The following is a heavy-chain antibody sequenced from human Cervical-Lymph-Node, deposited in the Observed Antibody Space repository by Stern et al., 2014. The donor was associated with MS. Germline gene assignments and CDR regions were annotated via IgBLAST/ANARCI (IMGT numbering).Heavy chain of an antibody. D-gene: IGHD2-8*01. CDR2: ISYDGNHK. J-gene: IGHJ4*02. CDR1: GFTFSSYG. CDR3: ARDYEDTSMLFDH. Sequence: VQLVESGGAVIQPGGSLRLSCAASGFTFSSYGMHWVRQGPGKGLEWVTVISYDGNHKYYAAAVKGRFTISRDNSKNTLHLQMNSVTPDDTAIYYCARDYEDTSMLFDHWGQGTLVTVSS. V-gene: IGHV3-30*03.